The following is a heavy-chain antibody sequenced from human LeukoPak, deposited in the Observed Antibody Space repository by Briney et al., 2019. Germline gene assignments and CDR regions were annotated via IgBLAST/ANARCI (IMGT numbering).Heavy chain of an antibody. CDR1: GGSISSSSYY. D-gene: IGHD6-13*01. V-gene: IGHV4-39*01. J-gene: IGHJ5*02. CDR3: ARQEQQLVPNWFDP. CDR2: IYYSGST. Sequence: SETLSLTCTVSGGSISSSSYYWGWIRQPPGKVLEWIGSIYYSGSTYYNPSLKSRVTISVDTSKHQFSLKLSSVTAADTAVYYCARQEQQLVPNWFDPWGQGTLVTVSS.